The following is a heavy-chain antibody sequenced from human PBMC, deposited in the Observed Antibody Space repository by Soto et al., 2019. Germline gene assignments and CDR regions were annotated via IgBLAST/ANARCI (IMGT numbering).Heavy chain of an antibody. D-gene: IGHD1-26*01. Sequence: PSETLSLTCTVSGGSISSYYWSWIRQPPGKGLEWIGYIYYSGSTYYNPSLKSRVTISVDTSKNQFSLKLSSVTAADTAVYYCARDREEDKLGPFTRGFDYWGQGTLVTVSS. CDR1: GGSISSYY. V-gene: IGHV4-59*06. J-gene: IGHJ4*02. CDR2: IYYSGST. CDR3: ARDREEDKLGPFTRGFDY.